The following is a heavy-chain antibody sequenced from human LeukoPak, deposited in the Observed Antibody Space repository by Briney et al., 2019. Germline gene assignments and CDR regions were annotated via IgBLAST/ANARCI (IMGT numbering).Heavy chain of an antibody. Sequence: PGGSLRLSCAASGFTFSSYWMSWVRQAPGKGLEWVANIKQDGSEKYYVDSVKGRFTISRDNAKNSLYLQMNSLRAEDTAVYYCARDPLWFGEFKFAFDPWGQGTLVTVSS. CDR1: GFTFSSYW. J-gene: IGHJ5*02. CDR2: IKQDGSEK. D-gene: IGHD3-10*01. V-gene: IGHV3-7*01. CDR3: ARDPLWFGEFKFAFDP.